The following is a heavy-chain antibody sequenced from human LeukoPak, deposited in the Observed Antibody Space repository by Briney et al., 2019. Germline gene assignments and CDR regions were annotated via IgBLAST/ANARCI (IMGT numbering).Heavy chain of an antibody. J-gene: IGHJ6*02. CDR1: GFTFSSYG. D-gene: IGHD2-15*01. CDR3: AKDNGVAVAGTFYYYGMDV. Sequence: SGGSLRLSCAASGFTFSSYGMHWVRQAPGKGLEWVAVISYDGSNKYYADSVKGRFTISRDNSKNTLYLQMNSLRAEDTAVYYCAKDNGVAVAGTFYYYGMDVWGQGTTVTVSS. CDR2: ISYDGSNK. V-gene: IGHV3-30*18.